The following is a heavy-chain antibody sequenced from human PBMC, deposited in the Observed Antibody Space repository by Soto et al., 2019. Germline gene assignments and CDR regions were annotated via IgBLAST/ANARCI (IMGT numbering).Heavy chain of an antibody. J-gene: IGHJ4*02. D-gene: IGHD4-17*01. CDR2: IIPILGIA. V-gene: IGHV1-69*02. CDR1: GGTFSSYT. Sequence: QVQLVQSGAEVKKPGSSVKVSCKASGGTFSSYTINWVRQAPGQGLEWVGRIIPILGIAKNAQKFQGRVTITADKSTSTAYMELSSLRSEHTAVYYCAAEYGANSAWGQGTLVTVSS. CDR3: AAEYGANSA.